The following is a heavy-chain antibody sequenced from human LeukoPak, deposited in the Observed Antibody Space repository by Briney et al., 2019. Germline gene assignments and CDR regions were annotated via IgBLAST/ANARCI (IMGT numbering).Heavy chain of an antibody. Sequence: SESLSLTCTVSGGSISSYYWSWIRQPPGKGLEWVGYIYYSGSTNYNPSLKSRVTISVDTSKNQFSLKLSSVPAADTAVYYCARQSGERLYYYDSSEYYFDYWGQGTLVTVSS. CDR2: IYYSGST. D-gene: IGHD3-22*01. CDR3: ARQSGERLYYYDSSEYYFDY. V-gene: IGHV4-59*01. J-gene: IGHJ4*02. CDR1: GGSISSYY.